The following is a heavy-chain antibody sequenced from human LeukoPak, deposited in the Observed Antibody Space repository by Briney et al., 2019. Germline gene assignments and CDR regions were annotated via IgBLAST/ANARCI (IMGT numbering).Heavy chain of an antibody. CDR2: IVGSGAII. CDR1: GFTFSSYA. CDR3: AKDGPDIVVVPAAIDY. V-gene: IGHV3-23*01. Sequence: PGGSLRLSCGASGFTFSSYAMSWVRQAPGKGLEWVSAIVGSGAIIYYADSVKGRFTISRDNSKNTLYLQMNSLRAEDTAVYYCAKDGPDIVVVPAAIDYWGQGTLVTVSS. D-gene: IGHD2-2*01. J-gene: IGHJ4*02.